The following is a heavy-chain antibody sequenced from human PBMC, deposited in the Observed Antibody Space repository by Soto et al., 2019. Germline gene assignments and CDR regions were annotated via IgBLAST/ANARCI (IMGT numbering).Heavy chain of an antibody. CDR2: INPDTGTT. V-gene: IGHV1-46*01. D-gene: IGHD3-3*01. J-gene: IGHJ4*02. Sequence: QVQLVQSGAAVRKPGASVKLSCQASGYTFTHYYIHWVRQAPGQGLEWLGIINPDTGTTTYAQTFQGRVTLTTDTSASTVYLELSGLAAQDTDVSSFASCPRDRGDSYFDYWGQGTLVSVSS. CDR3: ASCPRDRGDSYFDY. CDR1: GYTFTHYY.